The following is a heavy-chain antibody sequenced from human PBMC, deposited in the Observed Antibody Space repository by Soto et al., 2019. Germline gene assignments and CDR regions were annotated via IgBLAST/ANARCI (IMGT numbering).Heavy chain of an antibody. J-gene: IGHJ6*03. D-gene: IGHD7-27*01. CDR2: ISYDGSNK. V-gene: IGHV3-30*03. CDR3: ARDGRRVGVWGCHYYYYMDV. Sequence: QVQLVESGGGVVQPGRSLRLSCAASGFTFSSYGMHWVRQAPGKGLEWVAVISYDGSNKYYADSVKGRSTISRDNSKNTLSLQMNSLRAEDTAIYYCARDGRRVGVWGCHYYYYMDVWGKGTTVTVSS. CDR1: GFTFSSYG.